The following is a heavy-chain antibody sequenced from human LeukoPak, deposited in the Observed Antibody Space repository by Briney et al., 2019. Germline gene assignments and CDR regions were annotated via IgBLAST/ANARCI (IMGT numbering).Heavy chain of an antibody. D-gene: IGHD3-3*01. CDR2: IYYRGST. V-gene: IGHV4-59*01. CDR1: GGSISPYF. J-gene: IGHJ4*02. Sequence: SETLSLTCTVSGGSISPYFWSCIRQPPGKGLEWIGYIYYRGSTNYNPSLKSRVTISLDTSKNQFSLKLSSVTAADTAVYYCAREGVVKGYFDYWGQGTLVTVSS. CDR3: AREGVVKGYFDY.